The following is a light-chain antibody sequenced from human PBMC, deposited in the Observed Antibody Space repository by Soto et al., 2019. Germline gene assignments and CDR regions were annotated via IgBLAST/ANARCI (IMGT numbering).Light chain of an antibody. V-gene: IGKV1-9*01. CDR3: QQLNSYPRT. Sequence: DIQVTQSPSFLSASVADRVTITCRASQDISSYLAWDQQKPGKAPKHLIYAASTLQSGVPSRFSGSGSGTEFTLTISSLQPEDFATYYCQQLNSYPRTFGQGTKVEIK. CDR1: QDISSY. CDR2: AAS. J-gene: IGKJ1*01.